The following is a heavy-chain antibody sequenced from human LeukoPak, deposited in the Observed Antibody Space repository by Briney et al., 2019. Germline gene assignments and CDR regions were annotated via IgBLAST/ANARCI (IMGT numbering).Heavy chain of an antibody. CDR2: INWNGGST. Sequence: GGSLRLSCAASGFTFDDYGMSWVRQAPGKGLEGVSGINWNGGSTGYADSVKGRFTISRDNAKNSLYLQMNSLRAEDTALYYCARDPYDSSGYRTYYFDYWGQGTLVTVSS. V-gene: IGHV3-20*04. CDR1: GFTFDDYG. CDR3: ARDPYDSSGYRTYYFDY. D-gene: IGHD3-22*01. J-gene: IGHJ4*02.